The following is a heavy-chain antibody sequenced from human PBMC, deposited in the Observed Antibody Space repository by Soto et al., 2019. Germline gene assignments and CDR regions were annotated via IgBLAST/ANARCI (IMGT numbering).Heavy chain of an antibody. Sequence: GGSLRLSCAASGFTFSSYAMSWVRQAPGKGLEWVSVIYSGGSTYYADSVKGRFTISRDNSKNTLYLQMNSLRAEDTAVYYCARVLGITMVRGVARWYYFDYWGQGTLVTVSS. CDR3: ARVLGITMVRGVARWYYFDY. V-gene: IGHV3-53*01. CDR1: GFTFSSYA. J-gene: IGHJ4*02. CDR2: IYSGGST. D-gene: IGHD3-10*01.